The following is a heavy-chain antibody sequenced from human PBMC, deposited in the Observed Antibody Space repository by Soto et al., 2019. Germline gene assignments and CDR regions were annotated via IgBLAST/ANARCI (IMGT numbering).Heavy chain of an antibody. V-gene: IGHV3-30-3*01. Sequence: HPGGSLRLSCAASGFTFSSYAMHWARQAPGKGLEWVAVISYDGSNKYYADSVKGRFTISRDNSKNTLYLQMNSLRAEDTAVYYCAREGGDYLLRFLEWLPRPYYFDYWGQGTLVTVSS. CDR2: ISYDGSNK. J-gene: IGHJ4*02. CDR3: AREGGDYLLRFLEWLPRPYYFDY. CDR1: GFTFSSYA. D-gene: IGHD3-3*01.